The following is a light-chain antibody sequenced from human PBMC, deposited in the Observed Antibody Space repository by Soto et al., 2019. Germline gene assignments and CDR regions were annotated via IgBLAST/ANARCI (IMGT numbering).Light chain of an antibody. CDR1: QSVSDR. CDR2: AAS. J-gene: IGKJ5*01. Sequence: EIVITQSLDTLSVSPEERATLSCRASQSVSDRVVWYQQKSGQAPSLLIYAASTRAAGVPARFSGSGSGTEFTLTISSLQSEDFAIYYCQQYKSWPPITFGQGTRLEI. CDR3: QQYKSWPPIT. V-gene: IGKV3-15*01.